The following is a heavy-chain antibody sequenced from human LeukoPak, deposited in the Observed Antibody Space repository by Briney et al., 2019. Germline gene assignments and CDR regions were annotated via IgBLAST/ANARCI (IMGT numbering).Heavy chain of an antibody. CDR2: INSNSGGT. Sequence: ASVKVSCKASGYTFTGYYMHWVRQAPGQGLEWMGWINSNSGGTNFAQKFQGRVTMTRDTSISTAYMELSRLRSDDTAVYYCARDGDYGDYVWFDPWGQGTLVTVSS. V-gene: IGHV1-2*02. CDR1: GYTFTGYY. J-gene: IGHJ5*02. D-gene: IGHD4-17*01. CDR3: ARDGDYGDYVWFDP.